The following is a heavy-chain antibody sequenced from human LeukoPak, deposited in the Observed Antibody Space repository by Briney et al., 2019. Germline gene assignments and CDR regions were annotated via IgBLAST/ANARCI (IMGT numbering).Heavy chain of an antibody. CDR1: GGSISSGDYY. D-gene: IGHD2-8*02. V-gene: IGHV4-30-4*01. CDR2: IYYSGST. J-gene: IGHJ6*02. Sequence: SQTLSLTCTVSGGSISSGDYYWSWIRQPPGKGLEWIGYIYYSGSTYYNPSLKSRVTISVDTYKNQFSLKLSSVTAADTAVYYCARLFTPGYYYGMDVWGQGTTVTVSS. CDR3: ARLFTPGYYYGMDV.